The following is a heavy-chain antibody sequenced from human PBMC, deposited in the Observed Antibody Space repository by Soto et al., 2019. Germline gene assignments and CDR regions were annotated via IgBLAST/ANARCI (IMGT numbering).Heavy chain of an antibody. V-gene: IGHV3-23*01. Sequence: GGSLRLSXAASGFTFSSYAMSWVRQAPGKGLEWVSAIGGSGGSTYYADSVKGRFTISRDNSKNTLYLQMNSLRAEDTAVYYCATKPPLPTVAGSWGQGTLVTVSS. CDR1: GFTFSSYA. J-gene: IGHJ5*02. CDR2: IGGSGGST. CDR3: ATKPPLPTVAGS. D-gene: IGHD4-4*01.